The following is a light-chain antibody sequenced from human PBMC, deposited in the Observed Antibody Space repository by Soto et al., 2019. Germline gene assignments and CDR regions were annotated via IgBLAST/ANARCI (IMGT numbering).Light chain of an antibody. CDR3: NSYTNINTRACV. Sequence: QSVLTQPASVSGSPGQSITISCTGTSSDVGRYNIVSWYQQHPGKAPKLIIYEVTDRPSGVSNRFSGSKSGNTASLTISGLQAEDEAEYYCNSYTNINTRACVFGTGTKVTV. CDR1: SSDVGRYNI. V-gene: IGLV2-14*02. CDR2: EVT. J-gene: IGLJ1*01.